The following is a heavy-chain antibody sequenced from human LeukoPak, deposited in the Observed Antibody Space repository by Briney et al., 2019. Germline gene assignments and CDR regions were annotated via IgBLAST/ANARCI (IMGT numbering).Heavy chain of an antibody. V-gene: IGHV4-61*01. J-gene: IGHJ5*02. CDR1: GGSIDSGSYY. Sequence: SETLSLTCTVSGGSIDSGSYYWSWIRQPPGKGLEWIGYIYYSGSTNYNPSLKSRVTISVDTSKNQFSLKLSSVTAADTAVYYCARQLYCGGDCSNWFDPWGQGTLVTVSS. CDR2: IYYSGST. D-gene: IGHD2-21*02. CDR3: ARQLYCGGDCSNWFDP.